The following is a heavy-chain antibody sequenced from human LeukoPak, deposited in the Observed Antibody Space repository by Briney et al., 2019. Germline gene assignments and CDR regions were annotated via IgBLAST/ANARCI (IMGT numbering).Heavy chain of an antibody. CDR2: IYSGGST. CDR3: ARLRWERTNPYYFDY. Sequence: GGSLRLSCAASGFTVSSNYMSWVRQAPGKGLEWVSVIYSGGSTYYADSVKGRFTISRDNSKNTLYLQMNSLRAEDTAVYHCARLRWERTNPYYFDYWGQGTLVTVSS. J-gene: IGHJ4*02. CDR1: GFTVSSNY. V-gene: IGHV3-66*02. D-gene: IGHD1-26*01.